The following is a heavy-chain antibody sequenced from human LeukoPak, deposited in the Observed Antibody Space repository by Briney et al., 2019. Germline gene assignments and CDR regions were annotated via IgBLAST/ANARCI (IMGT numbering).Heavy chain of an antibody. J-gene: IGHJ4*02. V-gene: IGHV3-30*02. D-gene: IGHD3-10*01. CDR2: IRNDGSDK. CDR3: AKDRAFGQFLWGNDY. Sequence: PGGSLRLSCAASGFTFSSYVMHWVRQAPGKGLEWVAFIRNDGSDKYYAVSVKGRFTISRDNSKNTLYLQMNSLRAEDTALYYCAKDRAFGQFLWGNDYWGQGTLVTVSS. CDR1: GFTFSSYV.